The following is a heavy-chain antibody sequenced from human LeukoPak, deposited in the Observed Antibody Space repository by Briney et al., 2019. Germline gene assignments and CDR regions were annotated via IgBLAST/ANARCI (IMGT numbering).Heavy chain of an antibody. CDR1: GFRSQ. CDR2: THGDGST. Sequence: GGSLRLSCAASGFRSQMSWVRQAPGKGLEWVSMTHGDGSTNYADSVKGRFTISRDNSKNTMYLQINSLSVEDTAVYYCASGSNSVFDYWGQGTLVTVSS. V-gene: IGHV3-53*01. J-gene: IGHJ4*02. CDR3: ASGSNSVFDY. D-gene: IGHD1-1*01.